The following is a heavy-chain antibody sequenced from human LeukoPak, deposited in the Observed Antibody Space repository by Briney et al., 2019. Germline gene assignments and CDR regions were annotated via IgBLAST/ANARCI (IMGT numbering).Heavy chain of an antibody. CDR3: ARGGPVETMVRGVIILSLGY. CDR2: IIPIFGTA. CDR1: GGTFSSYA. D-gene: IGHD3-10*01. Sequence: SVKVSCKASGGTFSSYAISWVRQAPGQGLEWMGGIIPIFGTANYAQKFQGRVTITADESTSTAYMELSSLRSEDAAVYYCARGGPVETMVRGVIILSLGYWGQGTLVTVSS. J-gene: IGHJ4*02. V-gene: IGHV1-69*13.